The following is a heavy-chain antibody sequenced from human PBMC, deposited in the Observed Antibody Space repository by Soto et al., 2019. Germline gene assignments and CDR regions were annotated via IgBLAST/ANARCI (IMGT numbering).Heavy chain of an antibody. CDR1: GGSFSDNY. CDR2: ISPSGTT. V-gene: IGHV4-34*01. CDR3: VTSLWFGTQPEI. Sequence: SETLSLTCAVYGGSFSDNYWTWFRQPPGKGLEWIGEISPSGTTKYIASLRSRATISVDTSKRHYSLKVTSVTGADTAVCYCVTSLWFGTQPEIWGQGALVTVSS. D-gene: IGHD3-10*01. J-gene: IGHJ4*02.